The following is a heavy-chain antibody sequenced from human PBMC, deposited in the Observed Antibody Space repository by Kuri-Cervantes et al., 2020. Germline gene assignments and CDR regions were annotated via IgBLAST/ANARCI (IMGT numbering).Heavy chain of an antibody. Sequence: GGSLRLSCAASGFTFDDYAMHWVRQAPGKGLEWVSGISWNSGSIGYADSVKGRFTISRDNAKNSLHLQMNSLRAEDTAVYYCARDKPDDDYGTTFDYWGQGTLVTVSS. J-gene: IGHJ4*02. CDR1: GFTFDDYA. D-gene: IGHD4/OR15-4a*01. CDR2: ISWNSGSI. V-gene: IGHV3-9*01. CDR3: ARDKPDDDYGTTFDY.